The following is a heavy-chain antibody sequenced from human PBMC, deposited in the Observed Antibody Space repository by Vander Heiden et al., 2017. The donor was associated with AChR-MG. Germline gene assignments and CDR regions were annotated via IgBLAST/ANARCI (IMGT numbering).Heavy chain of an antibody. J-gene: IGHJ4*02. CDR1: GASVSSSNW. CDR3: AQWFRELLSFVY. V-gene: IGHV4-4*02. Sequence: QVQLQESGPGLVKPSGTLSLTCVVSGASVSSSNWWSWVRQPPGKGLEWIGEICHSGSINYNPSLKSRVTISIDKSKNQFSLKLNSVTAADTAVYYCAQWFRELLSFVYWGQGTLVTVSS. D-gene: IGHD3-10*01. CDR2: ICHSGSI.